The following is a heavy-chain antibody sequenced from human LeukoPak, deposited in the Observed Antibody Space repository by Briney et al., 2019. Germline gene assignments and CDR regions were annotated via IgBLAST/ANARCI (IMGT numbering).Heavy chain of an antibody. J-gene: IGHJ5*02. CDR3: ARIQAVAGLNWFDP. CDR2: IIPIFGTA. CDR1: GYTFTSYG. Sequence: ASVKVSCKASGYTFTSYGISWVRQAPGQGLEWMGGIIPIFGTANYAQKFQGRVTITADKSTSTAYMELSSLRSEDTAVYYCARIQAVAGLNWFDPWGQGTLVTVSS. D-gene: IGHD6-19*01. V-gene: IGHV1-69*06.